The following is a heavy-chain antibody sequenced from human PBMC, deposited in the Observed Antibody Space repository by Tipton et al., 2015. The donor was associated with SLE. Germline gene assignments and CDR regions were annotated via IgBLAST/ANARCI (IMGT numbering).Heavy chain of an antibody. J-gene: IGHJ3*02. CDR1: GFTFDDYG. CDR2: INWNGGST. V-gene: IGHV3-20*04. CDR3: AVFLEWPTGGAFDI. Sequence: SLRRSCAASGFTFDDYGLHWVRPAPGKGLAGVSGINWNGGSTGYADSVKGRFSISRDNAKNSVDLQMNNLRADDTAVYYCAVFLEWPTGGAFDIWGQGTRVTVSS. D-gene: IGHD3-3*01.